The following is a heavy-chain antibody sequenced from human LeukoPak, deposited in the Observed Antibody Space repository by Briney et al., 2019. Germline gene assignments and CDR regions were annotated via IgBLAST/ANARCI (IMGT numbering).Heavy chain of an antibody. CDR3: AKGRAGNYYYDSSDY. CDR2: IYSSGST. J-gene: IGHJ4*02. D-gene: IGHD3-22*01. V-gene: IGHV4-39*07. CDR1: GGSINSTTYY. Sequence: SETLSLTCTVSGGSINSTTYYWGCIRQPPGKGLEWIGSIYSSGSTYYNPSLKSRVTMSIDTSKNEFSLNLSSMTAADTAVYYCAKGRAGNYYYDSSDYWGQGTLVTVSS.